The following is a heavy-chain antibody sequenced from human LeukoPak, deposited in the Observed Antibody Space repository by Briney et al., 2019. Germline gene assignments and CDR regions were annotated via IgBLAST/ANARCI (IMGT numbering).Heavy chain of an antibody. D-gene: IGHD3-10*01. CDR1: GFTFSSYG. CDR3: AKAGLWFGELSDYYYYMDV. V-gene: IGHV3-30*02. J-gene: IGHJ6*03. CDR2: IRYDGSNK. Sequence: GGSLRLSCAASGFTFSSYGMHWVRQAPGKGLEWVAFIRYDGSNKYYADSVKGRFTISRDNSKNTLYLQMNSLRAEDTAVYYCAKAGLWFGELSDYYYYMDVWGKGTTVTVSS.